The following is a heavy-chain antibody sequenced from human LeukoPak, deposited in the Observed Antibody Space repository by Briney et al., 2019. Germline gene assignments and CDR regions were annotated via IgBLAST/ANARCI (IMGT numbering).Heavy chain of an antibody. V-gene: IGHV4-4*07. D-gene: IGHD3-10*01. Sequence: SETLSLTCTVSGGSISSYYWSWIRQPAGKGLEWIGRIYSGGNTNYNPSLKSRVTISVDTSKNQLSLMLNSVTAADTAVYYCATYGSGSPYFDHWGQGTLVTVSS. CDR1: GGSISSYY. CDR3: ATYGSGSPYFDH. CDR2: IYSGGNT. J-gene: IGHJ4*02.